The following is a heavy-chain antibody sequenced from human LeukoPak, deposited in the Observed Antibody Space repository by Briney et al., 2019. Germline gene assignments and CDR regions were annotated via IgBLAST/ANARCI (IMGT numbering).Heavy chain of an antibody. CDR2: IDPSGGST. CDR3: AREEGHYVGITMVRGVSPFDY. Sequence: GASVKVSCKASGYTFTRYYMHWVRQAPGQGLEWMGIIDPSGGSTSYAQKFQGRVTMTRDTSTSTVYMDLSSLRSEDTAVYYCAREEGHYVGITMVRGVSPFDYWGQGTLVTVSS. CDR1: GYTFTRYY. V-gene: IGHV1-46*01. D-gene: IGHD3-10*01. J-gene: IGHJ4*02.